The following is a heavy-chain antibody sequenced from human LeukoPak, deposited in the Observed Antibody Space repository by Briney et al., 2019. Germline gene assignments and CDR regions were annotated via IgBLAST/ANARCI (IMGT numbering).Heavy chain of an antibody. CDR1: GYTLTELS. CDR2: FDPEDGET. J-gene: IGHJ5*02. D-gene: IGHD3-22*01. CDR3: AKAQNMVVVISSWFDP. Sequence: ASVKVSCKVSGYTLTELSMHWVRQAPGKGLEWMGGFDPEDGETIYAQKFQGRVTMTEDTSTDTAYMELSSLRSEDTAVYYCAKAQNMVVVISSWFDPWGQGTLVTVSS. V-gene: IGHV1-24*01.